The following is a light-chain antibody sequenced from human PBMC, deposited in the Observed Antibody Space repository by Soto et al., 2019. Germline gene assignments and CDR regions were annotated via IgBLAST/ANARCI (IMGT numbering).Light chain of an antibody. CDR1: SSDVGGYNY. CDR3: SSYSVNSTLYVV. CDR2: DVS. V-gene: IGLV2-14*01. J-gene: IGLJ2*01. Sequence: QSALTQPASVSGSPGQSITISCTGRSSDVGGYNYVSWYQQHPGKAPKLMIYDVSNRPSGVSNRFSGSKSGNTASLTISGLQAEDEADYYCSSYSVNSTLYVVFGGGTKLTVL.